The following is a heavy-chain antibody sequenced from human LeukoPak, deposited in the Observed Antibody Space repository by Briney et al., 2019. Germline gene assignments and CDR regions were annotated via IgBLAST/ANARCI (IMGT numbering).Heavy chain of an antibody. CDR1: RFTFSTYA. CDR3: ANYRKPQGLDY. D-gene: IGHD1-14*01. CDR2: ISANGADK. Sequence: GGSLRLSCAVSRFTFSTYAMSWVRQAPGQGLEWVSAISANGADKYYADSVKGRFTISRDNSKNTLFLQMTSLRVEDAAVYYCANYRKPQGLDYWGQGTLVTVSS. J-gene: IGHJ4*02. V-gene: IGHV3-23*01.